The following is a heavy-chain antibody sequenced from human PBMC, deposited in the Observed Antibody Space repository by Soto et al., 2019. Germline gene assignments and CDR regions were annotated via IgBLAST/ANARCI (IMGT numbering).Heavy chain of an antibody. V-gene: IGHV1-18*01. Sequence: ASVKVCCKASGYTFSSYGISWVRQAPGQGLEWMGWISAYYGNTTYARKVQGRVTMTTDTSTNTAFMELSSLRSDDTAVYFCARSDADSPYYFDYWGQGTLVTVS. CDR3: ARSDADSPYYFDY. CDR1: GYTFSSYG. D-gene: IGHD2-21*01. J-gene: IGHJ4*02. CDR2: ISAYYGNT.